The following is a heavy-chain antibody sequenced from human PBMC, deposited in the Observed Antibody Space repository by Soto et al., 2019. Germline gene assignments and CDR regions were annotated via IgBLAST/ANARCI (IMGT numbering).Heavy chain of an antibody. CDR3: ARRSSSWYFDY. D-gene: IGHD6-13*01. V-gene: IGHV3-23*01. CDR2: IIGSGGST. Sequence: GGSLRLSCAASGFTFSSYAMSWVRQAPGKGLEWVSAIIGSGGSTYYADSVKGRFTISRDNSKNTLYLQMNSLRAEDTAVYYCARRSSSWYFDYWGQGTVVTVYS. J-gene: IGHJ4*02. CDR1: GFTFSSYA.